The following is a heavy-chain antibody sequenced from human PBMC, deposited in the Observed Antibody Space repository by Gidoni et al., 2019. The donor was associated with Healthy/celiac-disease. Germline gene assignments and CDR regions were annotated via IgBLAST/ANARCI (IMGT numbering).Heavy chain of an antibody. Sequence: QVQLVQSGAEVKKPGASVKVPCKPSGYTFTSYDITWVRQATGQGLEWRGWMNPNSGNTGYAQKFQGRVTMTRNTSISTAYMELSSLRSEDTAVYYCARATPGYCSSTSCLGYWGQGTLVTVSS. CDR2: MNPNSGNT. J-gene: IGHJ4*01. D-gene: IGHD2-2*01. V-gene: IGHV1-8*01. CDR1: GYTFTSYD. CDR3: ARATPGYCSSTSCLGY.